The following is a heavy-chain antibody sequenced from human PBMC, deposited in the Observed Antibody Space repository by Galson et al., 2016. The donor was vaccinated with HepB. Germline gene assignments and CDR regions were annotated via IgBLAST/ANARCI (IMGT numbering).Heavy chain of an antibody. J-gene: IGHJ6*02. CDR1: GGSFNDYS. CDR3: ARGPTMVRGRISYYYSYGTDV. CDR2: INHNGST. D-gene: IGHD3-10*01. Sequence: EPLSLTCVVYGGSFNDYSWSWIRQHPGKGLEWLGEINHNGSTIYNPSLQSRITISVDTSGNKFSLRLSSVTAADPAVYYCARGPTMVRGRISYYYSYGTDVWGRGTTVTVSS. V-gene: IGHV4-34*01.